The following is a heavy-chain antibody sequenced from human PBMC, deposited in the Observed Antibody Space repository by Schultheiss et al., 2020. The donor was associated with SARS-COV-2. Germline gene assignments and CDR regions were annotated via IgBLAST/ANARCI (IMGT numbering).Heavy chain of an antibody. J-gene: IGHJ4*02. CDR3: AKASSGRYYFLVDYFDY. V-gene: IGHV3-30*18. CDR1: GFTFSSYG. Sequence: GESLKISCAASGFTFSSYGMHWVRQAPGKGLEWVAVISYDGSNKYYADSVKGRFTISRDNSKNTLYLQMNSLRAEETAVYYCAKASSGRYYFLVDYFDYWGQGTLVTVSS. D-gene: IGHD1-26*01. CDR2: ISYDGSNK.